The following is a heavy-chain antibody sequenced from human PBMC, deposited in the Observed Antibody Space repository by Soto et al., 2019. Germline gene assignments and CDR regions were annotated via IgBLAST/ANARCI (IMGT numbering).Heavy chain of an antibody. CDR2: IIPIFGTA. CDR3: AKSGSGWYSADY. Sequence: SVKVSCKASGVTFSSYAISWVRQAPGQGLEWMGGIIPIFGTANYAQKFQGRVTITADKSTSTAYMELSSLRSEDTAVYYCAKSGSGWYSADYWGQGTLVTVS. J-gene: IGHJ4*02. D-gene: IGHD6-19*01. CDR1: GVTFSSYA. V-gene: IGHV1-69*06.